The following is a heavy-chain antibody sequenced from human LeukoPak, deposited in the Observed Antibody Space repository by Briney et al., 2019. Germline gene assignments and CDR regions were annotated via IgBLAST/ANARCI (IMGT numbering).Heavy chain of an antibody. CDR2: ISRSGSTK. Sequence: GGSLRLSCAASGFTFSDYNMRWIRQAPGKGLEWVSSISRSGSTKYYADSVKGRFTISRDNAKNSLFLQMNSLRAEDTAVYYCARVLRYCSGGNCYSGGLGYMDVWGKGTTVIISS. J-gene: IGHJ6*03. CDR3: ARVLRYCSGGNCYSGGLGYMDV. D-gene: IGHD2-15*01. V-gene: IGHV3-11*01. CDR1: GFTFSDYN.